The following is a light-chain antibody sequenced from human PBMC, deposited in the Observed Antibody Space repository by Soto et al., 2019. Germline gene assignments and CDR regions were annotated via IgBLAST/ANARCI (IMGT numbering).Light chain of an antibody. CDR2: RDG. CDR3: AVWDASLTGWV. CDR1: SSNIGSHY. V-gene: IGLV1-47*01. Sequence: QSALTQPPSASGTPGQSLTISCAGSSSNIGSHYVYWYQHLPGTAPKLLIFRDGQRPSGVPDRFFGSKSGTSASLAISGPRYEDEAHYYCAVWDASLTGWVFGGGTKLTVL. J-gene: IGLJ3*02.